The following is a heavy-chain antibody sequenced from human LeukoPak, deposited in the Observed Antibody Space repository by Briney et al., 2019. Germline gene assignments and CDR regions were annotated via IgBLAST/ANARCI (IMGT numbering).Heavy chain of an antibody. CDR2: IYYSGST. CDR1: GGSISSYY. V-gene: IGHV4-59*01. D-gene: IGHD6-13*01. Sequence: SETLSLTCTVSGGSISSYYWSWIRQSPGKGLEWIGYIYYSGSTNYNPSLKSRVTISVDTSKNQFSLKLSSVTAADTAVYYCARAARIAAVLAPFDPWGQGTLVTVSS. CDR3: ARAARIAAVLAPFDP. J-gene: IGHJ5*02.